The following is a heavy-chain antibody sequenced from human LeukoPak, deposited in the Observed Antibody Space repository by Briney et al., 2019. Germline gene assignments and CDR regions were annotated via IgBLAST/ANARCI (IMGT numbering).Heavy chain of an antibody. CDR3: ARDAQYCSNDVCENWFDP. D-gene: IGHD2-8*01. V-gene: IGHV4-39*07. CDR1: GDSISSSSYL. Sequence: SETLSLTCNVAGDSISSSSYLWDWIRQRPGKGLEWIGNVYYTGDTRYNPSFESRVSISVDRAKNQFSLKLSSVTAADTAVYYCARDAQYCSNDVCENWFDPWGQGTLVTVSS. J-gene: IGHJ5*02. CDR2: VYYTGDT.